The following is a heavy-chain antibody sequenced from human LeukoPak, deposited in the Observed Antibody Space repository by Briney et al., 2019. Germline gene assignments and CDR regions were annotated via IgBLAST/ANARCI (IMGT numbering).Heavy chain of an antibody. V-gene: IGHV1-8*01. Sequence: ASVKVSCKASGDTFTSYDINWVRQATGQGLEWMGWMNPNSGNTGYAQKFQGRVTMTRNTSISTAYMELSSLTSEDTAVYYCARPSGSFYYYYYMDVWGKGTTVTVSS. J-gene: IGHJ6*03. CDR2: MNPNSGNT. CDR1: GDTFTSYD. CDR3: ARPSGSFYYYYYMDV. D-gene: IGHD1-26*01.